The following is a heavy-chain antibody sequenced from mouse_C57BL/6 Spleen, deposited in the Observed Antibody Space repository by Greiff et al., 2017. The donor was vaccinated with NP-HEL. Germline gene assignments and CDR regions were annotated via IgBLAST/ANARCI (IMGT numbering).Heavy chain of an antibody. CDR3: TRGGSNQAWFAY. J-gene: IGHJ3*01. D-gene: IGHD2-5*01. CDR1: GFTFSSYA. Sequence: EVKLMESGEGLVKPGGSLKLSCAASGFTFSSYAMSWVRQTPEKRLEWVAYISSGGDYIYYADTVKGRFTISRDNARNTLYLQMSSLKSEDTAMYYCTRGGSNQAWFAYWGQGTLVTVSA. CDR2: ISSGGDYI. V-gene: IGHV5-9-1*02.